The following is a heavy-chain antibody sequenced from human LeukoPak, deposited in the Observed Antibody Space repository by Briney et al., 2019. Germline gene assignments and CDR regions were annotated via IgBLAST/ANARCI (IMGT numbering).Heavy chain of an antibody. CDR3: ATQRSYYYYYMDV. V-gene: IGHV3-33*01. J-gene: IGHJ6*03. CDR1: GFTFSSYG. Sequence: PGGSLRLSCAASGFTFSSYGMHWVRRAPGKGLEWVAVIWYDGSNKYYADSVKGRFTISRDNSKNTLYLQMNSLRAEDTAVYYCATQRSYYYYYMDVWGKGTTVTVSS. CDR2: IWYDGSNK.